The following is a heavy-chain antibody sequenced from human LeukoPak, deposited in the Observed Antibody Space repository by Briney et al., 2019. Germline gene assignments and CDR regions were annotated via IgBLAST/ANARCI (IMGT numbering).Heavy chain of an antibody. D-gene: IGHD3-10*01. CDR1: GGTFSSYA. Sequence: SVKVSCKASGGTFSSYAISWVQQAPGQGLEWMGRIIPILGIANYAQKFQGRVTITADKSTSTAYMELSSLRSEDTAVYYCARDGSGSYHDAFDIWGQGTMVTVSS. CDR3: ARDGSGSYHDAFDI. J-gene: IGHJ3*02. CDR2: IIPILGIA. V-gene: IGHV1-69*04.